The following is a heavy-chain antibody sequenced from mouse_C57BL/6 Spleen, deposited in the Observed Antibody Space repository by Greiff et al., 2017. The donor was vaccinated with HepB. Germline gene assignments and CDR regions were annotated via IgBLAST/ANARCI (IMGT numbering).Heavy chain of an antibody. CDR3: ATPYDYDGEGLFAY. CDR1: GYTFTSYW. V-gene: IGHV1-74*01. Sequence: VQLQQPGAELVKPGASVKVSCKASGYTFTSYWMHWVKQRPGQGLEWIGRIHPSDSDTNYNQKFKGKATLTVDKSSSPAYMQLSSLTSEDSAVYYCATPYDYDGEGLFAYWGQGTLVTVSA. CDR2: IHPSDSDT. J-gene: IGHJ3*01. D-gene: IGHD2-4*01.